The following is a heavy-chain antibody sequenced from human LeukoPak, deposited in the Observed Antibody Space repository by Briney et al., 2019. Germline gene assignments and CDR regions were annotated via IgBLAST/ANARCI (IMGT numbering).Heavy chain of an antibody. D-gene: IGHD6-13*01. V-gene: IGHV1-18*01. CDR2: ISGYNGNT. Sequence: ASVKVSCKASGYTFSTYGISWVRQPPAEGLEWMGWISGYNGNTNYAQKFQGRVTMTTDTSTSTAYMELRSLRSDDTAVYYCARDPGGSTWSGRYFDYWGQGTLVTVSS. J-gene: IGHJ4*02. CDR3: ARDPGGSTWSGRYFDY. CDR1: GYTFSTYG.